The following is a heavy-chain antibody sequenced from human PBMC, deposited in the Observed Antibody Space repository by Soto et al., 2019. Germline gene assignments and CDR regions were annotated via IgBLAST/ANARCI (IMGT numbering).Heavy chain of an antibody. J-gene: IGHJ4*02. Sequence: SETLSLTCAVSGGSISSGDYYWSWIRQPPGKGLEWIGYIYYSGSTYYNPSLKSRVTISVDTSKNQFSLKLSSVTAADTAVYYCARASVDYFDYWGQGTLVTVSS. CDR3: ARASVDYFDY. CDR2: IYYSGST. V-gene: IGHV4-30-4*01. CDR1: GGSISSGDYY. D-gene: IGHD6-19*01.